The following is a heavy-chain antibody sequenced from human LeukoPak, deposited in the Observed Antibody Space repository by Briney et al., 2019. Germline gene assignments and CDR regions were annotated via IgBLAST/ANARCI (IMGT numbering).Heavy chain of an antibody. CDR1: GFTFREFA. Sequence: GGSLRLSCTSSGFTFREFAVSWFRQAPGKGLEWIGFVRSSIYGGTPKAAASVKGRFIFSRDDSKGVAYLRMNSLKTDDTAVYYCSREWGNGNDLRPDSWGQGTLVTVSS. V-gene: IGHV3-49*03. D-gene: IGHD1-1*01. CDR2: VRSSIYGGTP. J-gene: IGHJ4*02. CDR3: SREWGNGNDLRPDS.